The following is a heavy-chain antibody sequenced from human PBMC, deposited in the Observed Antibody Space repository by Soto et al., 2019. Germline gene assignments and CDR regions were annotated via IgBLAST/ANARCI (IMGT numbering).Heavy chain of an antibody. Sequence: LGGSLRLSCAASGFTVSSNYMSWVRQAPGKGLEWVSVIYSGGSTYYADSVKGRFTISRDNSKNTLYLQMNSLRAEDTAVYYCARDFDDFWSGYLDVWGQGTTVTVSS. CDR1: GFTVSSNY. V-gene: IGHV3-53*01. J-gene: IGHJ6*02. D-gene: IGHD3-3*01. CDR3: ARDFDDFWSGYLDV. CDR2: IYSGGST.